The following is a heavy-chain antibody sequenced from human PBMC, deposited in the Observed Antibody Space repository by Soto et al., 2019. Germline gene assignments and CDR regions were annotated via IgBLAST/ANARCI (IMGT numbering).Heavy chain of an antibody. V-gene: IGHV1-18*01. J-gene: IGHJ6*02. CDR3: ARDIVVVLAYYYYGMDV. CDR1: GYTFTSYG. CDR2: ISAYNGNT. Sequence: ASVKVSCKASGYTFTSYGISWVRQAPGQGLEWMGWISAYNGNTNYAQKLQGRVTMTTDTSTSTAYMELRSLRSDDTAVYYCARDIVVVLAYYYYGMDVWGQGTTVTVSS. D-gene: IGHD3-22*01.